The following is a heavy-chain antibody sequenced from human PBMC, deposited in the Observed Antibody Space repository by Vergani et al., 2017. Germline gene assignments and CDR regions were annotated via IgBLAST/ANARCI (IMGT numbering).Heavy chain of an antibody. CDR2: ISGSGGST. V-gene: IGHV3-23*01. Sequence: EVQLLESGGGLVQPGGSLRLSCAASGFTFSSYAMSWVRQAPGKGLEWVSAISGSGGSTYYADSVKGRFTISRDNSKNTLYLQMNSLRAEDTALYYCAKGGMHLWNFDYWGQGTLVTVSS. CDR3: AKGGMHLWNFDY. D-gene: IGHD5-18*01. CDR1: GFTFSSYA. J-gene: IGHJ4*02.